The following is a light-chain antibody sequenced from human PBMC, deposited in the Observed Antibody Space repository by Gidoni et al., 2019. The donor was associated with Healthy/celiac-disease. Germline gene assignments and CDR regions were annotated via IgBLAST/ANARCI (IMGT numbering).Light chain of an antibody. CDR3: QQSYSTPRYT. CDR2: AAS. V-gene: IGKV1-39*01. CDR1: QSISSY. J-gene: IGKJ2*01. Sequence: DIQMTQSPSSLSASVGDRVTITCRASQSISSYLNWYQQKPGKAPKLLIYAASSLQSGVPSRFSGSGSGTDFTLTISSLQPEDFATYYCQQSYSTPRYTFXHXTKLEIK.